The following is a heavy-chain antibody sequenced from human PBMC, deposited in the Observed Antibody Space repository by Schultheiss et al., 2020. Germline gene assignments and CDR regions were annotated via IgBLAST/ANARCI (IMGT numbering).Heavy chain of an antibody. Sequence: ASVKVSCKASGGTFSSYAISWVRQAPGQGLEWMGWINPNTGNTNYAQKFQGRVTMTRDTSTSTVYMELSSLRSEDTAVYYCARVGVAAAGGQTFDYWGQGTLVTVSS. D-gene: IGHD6-13*01. CDR3: ARVGVAAAGGQTFDY. CDR2: INPNTGNT. J-gene: IGHJ4*02. CDR1: GGTFSSYA. V-gene: IGHV1-8*02.